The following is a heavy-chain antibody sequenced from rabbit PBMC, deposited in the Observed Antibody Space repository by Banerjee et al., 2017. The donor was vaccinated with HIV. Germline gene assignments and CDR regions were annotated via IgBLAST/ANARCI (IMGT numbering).Heavy chain of an antibody. Sequence: QEQLVESGGGLVQPEGSLTLTCKASGFDFSSNVMCWVRQAPGKGPEWIACIYNGDGNTYYASWAKGRFTISKTSSTTVTLQMASLTAADTATYFCARGFAGYAGYGYAPTRLDLWGPGTLVTVS. CDR2: IYNGDGNT. CDR3: ARGFAGYAGYGYAPTRLDL. V-gene: IGHV1S47*01. D-gene: IGHD6-1*01. CDR1: GFDFSSNV. J-gene: IGHJ3*01.